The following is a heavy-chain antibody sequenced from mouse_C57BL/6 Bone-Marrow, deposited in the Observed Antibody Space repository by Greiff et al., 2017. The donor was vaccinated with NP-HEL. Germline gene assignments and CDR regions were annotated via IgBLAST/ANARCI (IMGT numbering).Heavy chain of an antibody. CDR1: GYTFTDYY. CDR3: ARSDDLFAY. V-gene: IGHV1-76*01. D-gene: IGHD2-12*01. J-gene: IGHJ3*01. CDR2: IYPGSGNT. Sequence: QVQLQQSGAELVRPGASVKLSCKASGYTFTDYYINWVKQRPGQGLEWIARIYPGSGNTYYNEKFKGKATLTAEKSSSTAYMQLSSLTSEDSAVYFCARSDDLFAYWGQGTLVTGSA.